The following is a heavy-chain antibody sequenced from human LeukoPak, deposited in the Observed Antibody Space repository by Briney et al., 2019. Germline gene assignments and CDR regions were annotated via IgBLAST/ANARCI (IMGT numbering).Heavy chain of an antibody. V-gene: IGHV3-23*01. CDR1: GFTFSNYA. CDR3: AKWGDYAVLTGYYASDY. D-gene: IGHD3-9*01. J-gene: IGHJ4*02. CDR2: VSGRDTST. Sequence: GGSLRLSCAASGFTFSNYAMSWLRQAPGKGLEGGSAVSGRDTSTYYTDYVKGRLPISRDNSKNTLYLQMNSLSAEDTSIYYCAKWGDYAVLTGYYASDYWGQGTLVTVSS.